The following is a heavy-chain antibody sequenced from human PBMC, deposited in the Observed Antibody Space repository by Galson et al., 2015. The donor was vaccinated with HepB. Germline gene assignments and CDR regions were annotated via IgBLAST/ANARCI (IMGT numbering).Heavy chain of an antibody. CDR3: ARVKKPLYSSSWYGSNLDY. CDR2: INPSGGST. J-gene: IGHJ4*02. Sequence: SVKVSCKASGYTLTSYYMHWVRQAPGQGLEWMGRINPSGGSTSYAQKFQGRVTMTRDTSTSTVYMELSGLKASDTAMYYCARVKKPLYSSSWYGSNLDYWGQGTLVTVSS. V-gene: IGHV1-46*01. CDR1: GYTLTSYY. D-gene: IGHD6-13*01.